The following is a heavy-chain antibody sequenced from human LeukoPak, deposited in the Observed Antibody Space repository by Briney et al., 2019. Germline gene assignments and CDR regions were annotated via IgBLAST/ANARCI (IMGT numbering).Heavy chain of an antibody. CDR2: ISPYNGNT. D-gene: IGHD3-16*02. Sequence: ASVKVSCKASGYTFTGYYMHWVRQAPGQGLEWMGSISPYNGNTNYAQKLQGRVTMTTDTSTSTAYMELRSLRSDDTAVYYCARDQYDYVWGSYRPYFDYWGQGTLVTVSS. CDR1: GYTFTGYY. V-gene: IGHV1-18*04. CDR3: ARDQYDYVWGSYRPYFDY. J-gene: IGHJ4*02.